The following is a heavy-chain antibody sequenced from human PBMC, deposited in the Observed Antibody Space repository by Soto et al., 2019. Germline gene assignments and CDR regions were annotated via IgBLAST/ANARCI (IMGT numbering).Heavy chain of an antibody. V-gene: IGHV4-59*01. CDR2: IYYSGST. D-gene: IGHD6-6*01. CDR3: ARHPGIAARGWFDP. CDR1: GGSISSYY. Sequence: SETLSLTCTVSGGSISSYYWSWIRQPPGKGLEWIGYIYYSGSTNYNPSLKSRVTISVDTSKNQFSLKLSSVTAADTAVYYCARHPGIAARGWFDPWGQGTLVTVSS. J-gene: IGHJ5*02.